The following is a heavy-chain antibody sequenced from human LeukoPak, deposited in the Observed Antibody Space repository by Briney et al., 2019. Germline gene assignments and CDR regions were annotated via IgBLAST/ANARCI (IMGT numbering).Heavy chain of an antibody. CDR2: ISAYNGNT. V-gene: IGHV1-18*01. CDR3: VRDEDYGIYLNFDF. CDR1: GYTFTSYG. Sequence: ASVKVSCKASGYTFTSYGISWVRQAPGQGLEWMGWISAYNGNTNYAQKLQGRVAMTTDTSTSTAYMELRSLRSDDTAVYYCVRDEDYGIYLNFDFWGQGALVTVSS. D-gene: IGHD4-17*01. J-gene: IGHJ4*02.